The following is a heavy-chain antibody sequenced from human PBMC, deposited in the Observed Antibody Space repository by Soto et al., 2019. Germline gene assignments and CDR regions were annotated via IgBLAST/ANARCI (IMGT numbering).Heavy chain of an antibody. CDR3: ARDLWGYCGTTNCYSGFDP. J-gene: IGHJ5*02. D-gene: IGHD2-2*01. Sequence: SETLSLTCTVSGGSISGYYWSWIRQPPGKGLEWIGYMYKTGSTVYNPSFKSRVTISVDTSKNQFSLKLNSVTAADTAVYYCARDLWGYCGTTNCYSGFDPWGQGILVTVSS. CDR2: MYKTGST. V-gene: IGHV4-59*01. CDR1: GGSISGYY.